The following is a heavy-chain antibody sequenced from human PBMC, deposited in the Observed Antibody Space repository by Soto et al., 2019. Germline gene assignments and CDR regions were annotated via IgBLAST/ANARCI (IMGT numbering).Heavy chain of an antibody. CDR3: ATVSADLEYSSCYFDY. Sequence: ASVKVSCKVSGYTLTELSMHWVRQAPGKGLEWMGGFDPEDGETIYAQKFQGRVTMTEDTSTDTAYMELSSLRSEDTAVYYCATVSADLEYSSCYFDYWGQGTLVTVSS. CDR1: GYTLTELS. J-gene: IGHJ4*02. V-gene: IGHV1-24*01. D-gene: IGHD6-6*01. CDR2: FDPEDGET.